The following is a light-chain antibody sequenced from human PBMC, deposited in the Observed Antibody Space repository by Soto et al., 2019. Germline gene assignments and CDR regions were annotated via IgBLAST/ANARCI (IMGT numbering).Light chain of an antibody. V-gene: IGKV1-5*01. CDR3: QQYNSYST. Sequence: DVQMTQSPSTLSASVGDRVTITCRASQSISNWLAWYQQKPGKAPKLLTSDASSLQSGVPSRFSGSGSGTEFTLTISSLQPDDFATYYCQQYNSYSTFGQGTKLEIK. J-gene: IGKJ2*01. CDR2: DAS. CDR1: QSISNW.